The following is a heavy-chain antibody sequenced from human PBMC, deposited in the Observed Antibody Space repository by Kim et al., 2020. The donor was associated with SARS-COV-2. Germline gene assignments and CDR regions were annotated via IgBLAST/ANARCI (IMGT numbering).Heavy chain of an antibody. CDR1: GFTFSSYA. CDR3: AREKLTMIGPDAFDI. Sequence: GGSLRLSCAASGFTFSSYAMHWVRQAPGKGLEWVAVISYDGSNKNYVDSVKGRFTISRDNSKNTLYLQMNSLRAEDTAVYYCAREKLTMIGPDAFDIWG. V-gene: IGHV3-30*04. D-gene: IGHD3-22*01. J-gene: IGHJ3*02. CDR2: ISYDGSNK.